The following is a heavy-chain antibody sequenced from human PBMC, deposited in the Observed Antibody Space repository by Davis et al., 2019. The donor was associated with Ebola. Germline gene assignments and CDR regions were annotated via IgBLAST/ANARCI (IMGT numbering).Heavy chain of an antibody. CDR3: ARDGAVAGMRWFDP. CDR1: GFTFSNYW. CDR2: INRDESGT. Sequence: GESLKISCAASGFTFSNYWMHWVRQAPGKGLVWVSRINRDESGTTYADSVKGRFTISRDNAKNMLYLQMDSLRVEDTAVYYCARDGAVAGMRWFDPWGQGTLVTVSS. D-gene: IGHD6-19*01. V-gene: IGHV3-74*01. J-gene: IGHJ5*02.